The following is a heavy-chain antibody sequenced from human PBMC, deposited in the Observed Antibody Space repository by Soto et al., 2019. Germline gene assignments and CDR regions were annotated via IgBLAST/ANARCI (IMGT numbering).Heavy chain of an antibody. J-gene: IGHJ4*02. CDR3: ARWLGYGPHFDY. CDR2: IYYSGST. V-gene: IGHV4-30-4*01. D-gene: IGHD5-12*01. CDR1: GGSISNVDYY. Sequence: PSETLSLTCTVSGGSISNVDYYWSWIRQPPGKGLEWIGYIYYSGSTYYNPSLKSRVTISVDTSKNQFSLKLSSVTAADTAVYYCARWLGYGPHFDYWGQGTLVTVSS.